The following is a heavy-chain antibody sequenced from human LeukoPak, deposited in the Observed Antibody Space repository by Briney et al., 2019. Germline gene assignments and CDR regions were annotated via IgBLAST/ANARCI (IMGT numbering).Heavy chain of an antibody. V-gene: IGHV3-30-3*01. CDR1: GFTSSSYA. D-gene: IGHD1-1*01. Sequence: GGSLRLSCAASGFTSSSYAMHWVRQAPGKGLEWVAVISYDGSNKYYADSVKGRFTISRDNSKNTLYLQMNRLRAEDTAVYYCAREVSWNQRFDAFDIWGQGTMVTVSS. CDR3: AREVSWNQRFDAFDI. J-gene: IGHJ3*02. CDR2: ISYDGSNK.